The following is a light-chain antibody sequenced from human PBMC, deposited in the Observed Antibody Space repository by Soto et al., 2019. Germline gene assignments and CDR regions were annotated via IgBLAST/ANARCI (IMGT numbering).Light chain of an antibody. J-gene: IGKJ3*01. V-gene: IGKV3-20*01. CDR3: HQYGRSPQA. CDR1: QSVTRSF. CDR2: GAS. Sequence: EIVLTQSPGTLSLSPGERVTLSCRASQSVTRSFLAWYQQKPGQAPRLLIYGASSRDTGIPDRFSGSGSGTDFTLTISRLEPEDFAVYYCHQYGRSPQAFGPGTKVDIK.